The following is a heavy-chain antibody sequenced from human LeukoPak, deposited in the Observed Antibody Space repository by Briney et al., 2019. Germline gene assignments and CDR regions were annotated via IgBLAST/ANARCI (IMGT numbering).Heavy chain of an antibody. CDR2: ISGSGGST. Sequence: GGSLRLSCAASGFTFSSYAMSWVRQAPGKGLEWVSAISGSGGSTYYADSVKGRFTISRDNSKNTLYLQMNSLRAEDTAVYYCAKARYEGVITMIVVRRKYYFDYWGQGTLVAVSS. J-gene: IGHJ4*02. CDR1: GFTFSSYA. V-gene: IGHV3-23*01. D-gene: IGHD3-22*01. CDR3: AKARYEGVITMIVVRRKYYFDY.